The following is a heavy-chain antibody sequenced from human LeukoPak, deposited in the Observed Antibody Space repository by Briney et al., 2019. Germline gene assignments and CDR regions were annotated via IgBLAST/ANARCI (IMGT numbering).Heavy chain of an antibody. Sequence: PGGSLRLSCAASGFTFSSYVMNWVRQAPGKGLEWVSSITGNSNYIYYADSVKGRFTISRDNAKNSLYLQMSSLRAEDTAVYYCARVKFTGFDYWGQGTLVTVSS. V-gene: IGHV3-21*01. D-gene: IGHD1-14*01. CDR1: GFTFSSYV. CDR3: ARVKFTGFDY. J-gene: IGHJ4*02. CDR2: ITGNSNYI.